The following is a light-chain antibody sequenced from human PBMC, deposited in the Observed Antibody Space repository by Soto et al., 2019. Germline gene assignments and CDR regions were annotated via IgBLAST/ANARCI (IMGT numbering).Light chain of an antibody. J-gene: IGKJ5*01. CDR2: RAS. CDR3: QQYHQWPPIT. Sequence: EVVLTQSPGTLSLSPGERATLSCRASQSVSSSYLAWYQQKPGQAPRLLIFRASTRATGIPARFSGSGSGTEFTLTISSLQSEDFAVYYCQQYHQWPPITFGQGTRLEIK. V-gene: IGKV3-15*01. CDR1: QSVSSSY.